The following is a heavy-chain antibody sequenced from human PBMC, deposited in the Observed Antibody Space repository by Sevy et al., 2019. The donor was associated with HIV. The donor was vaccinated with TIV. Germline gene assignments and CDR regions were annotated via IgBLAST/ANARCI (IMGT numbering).Heavy chain of an antibody. Sequence: GGSLRLSCAASGFTFRDYPMNWIRQAPGKGLEWLSYISRASDSIYYADSVMGRFTVSRDNAKNSLYLKMDRLSDEDTAIYDCAREHTGSFPDFWGQGTLVTVSS. D-gene: IGHD1-26*01. CDR2: ISRASDSI. J-gene: IGHJ4*02. V-gene: IGHV3-48*02. CDR3: AREHTGSFPDF. CDR1: GFTFRDYP.